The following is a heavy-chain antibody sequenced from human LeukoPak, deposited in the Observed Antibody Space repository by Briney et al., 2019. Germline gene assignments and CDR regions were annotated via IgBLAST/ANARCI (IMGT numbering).Heavy chain of an antibody. J-gene: IGHJ4*02. D-gene: IGHD2-8*02. Sequence: SETLSLTCTVSGGSISSYYWSWIRQPPGKGLEWIGYIYYSGSTNYNPSLKSRVTISVDTSKNQFSLKRSSATAADTAVYYCASWSEYFDYWGQGTLVTVSS. CDR2: IYYSGST. CDR3: ASWSEYFDY. CDR1: GGSISSYY. V-gene: IGHV4-59*01.